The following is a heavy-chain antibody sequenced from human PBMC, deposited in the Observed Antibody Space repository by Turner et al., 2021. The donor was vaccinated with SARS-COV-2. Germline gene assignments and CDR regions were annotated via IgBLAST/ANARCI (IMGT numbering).Heavy chain of an antibody. Sequence: QVQLVQSGAEVKKPGASVKVSCKASGYTFSRYDINWVRQATGQGLEWMGWMNPNSGNTGYAQKFQGRVTMTRNTSISTAYMELSSLRSEDTAVYYCARGSSGLSHYYYYGMDVWGQGTTVTVSS. J-gene: IGHJ6*02. CDR1: GYTFSRYD. D-gene: IGHD3-10*01. CDR3: ARGSSGLSHYYYYGMDV. CDR2: MNPNSGNT. V-gene: IGHV1-8*01.